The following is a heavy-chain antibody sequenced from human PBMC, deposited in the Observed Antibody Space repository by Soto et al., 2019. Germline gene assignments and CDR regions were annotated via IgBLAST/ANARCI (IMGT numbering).Heavy chain of an antibody. CDR1: GGSVSSGSYY. J-gene: IGHJ5*02. Sequence: PSETLSLTCTVSGGSVSSGSYYWSWIRQPPGKGLEWIGYIYYSGSTNYNPSLKSRVTISVDTSKNQFSLKLSSVTAADTAVYYCAGDRGYCSSTSCPNWFDPWGQGTLVTVSS. CDR3: AGDRGYCSSTSCPNWFDP. V-gene: IGHV4-61*01. CDR2: IYYSGST. D-gene: IGHD2-2*01.